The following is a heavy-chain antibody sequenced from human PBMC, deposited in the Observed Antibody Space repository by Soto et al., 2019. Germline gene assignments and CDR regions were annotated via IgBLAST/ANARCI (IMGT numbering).Heavy chain of an antibody. D-gene: IGHD3-3*02. CDR3: AALHFWSGPWTHTRLDY. CDR1: GGSIISRHW. J-gene: IGHJ4*02. Sequence: PSEPLSLTSAVSGGSIISRHWWHWVSQPPGAGLGWVGQISHSGRTNYNPSLTSRVTISVDKSKNHFSLKLTSGTAADTAVYYCAALHFWSGPWTHTRLDYWGQGTLVTVSS. V-gene: IGHV4-4*02. CDR2: ISHSGRT.